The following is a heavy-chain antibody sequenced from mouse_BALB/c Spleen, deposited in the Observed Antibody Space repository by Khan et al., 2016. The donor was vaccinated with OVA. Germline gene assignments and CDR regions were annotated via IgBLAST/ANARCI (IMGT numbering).Heavy chain of an antibody. Sequence: EVELVESGGGLVKPGGSLKLSCAASGFTFSTFTMSWVRQTPAKRLEWVASISSAGDNTYYPDSVKGRFTISRDNAKNNLYLQMSSLRSEDTALYYCARANYGAVAYWGQGSLVTVAA. V-gene: IGHV5-9*03. CDR1: GFTFSTFT. J-gene: IGHJ3*01. D-gene: IGHD1-1*02. CDR3: ARANYGAVAY. CDR2: ISSAGDNT.